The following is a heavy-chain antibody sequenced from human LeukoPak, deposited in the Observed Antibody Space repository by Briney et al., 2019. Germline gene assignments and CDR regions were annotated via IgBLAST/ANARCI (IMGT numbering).Heavy chain of an antibody. CDR1: GFTFSSYG. D-gene: IGHD4-17*01. CDR3: ARGDYGNPNFDY. V-gene: IGHV3-33*01. Sequence: GGSLRLSCAASGFTFSSYGMHWVRQAPGKGLEWVAVIWYDGSNKYYADSVKVRFTISRANSKNTLNLQMNSLRAEDKAVYYCARGDYGNPNFDYWGQGTLVTVSS. J-gene: IGHJ4*02. CDR2: IWYDGSNK.